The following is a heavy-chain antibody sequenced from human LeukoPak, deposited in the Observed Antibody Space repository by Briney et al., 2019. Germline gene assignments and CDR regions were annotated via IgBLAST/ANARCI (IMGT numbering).Heavy chain of an antibody. D-gene: IGHD6-13*01. J-gene: IGHJ5*02. Sequence: PGGSLRLSCAASGFTFSSYDMHWVRQATGKGLEWVSAIGTAGDTYNPSSVKGRFTISRENAKNSLYLQMNSLRAEDTAVYYCARERSAAGIRWFDPWGQGTLVTVSS. V-gene: IGHV3-13*01. CDR2: IGTAGDT. CDR1: GFTFSSYD. CDR3: ARERSAAGIRWFDP.